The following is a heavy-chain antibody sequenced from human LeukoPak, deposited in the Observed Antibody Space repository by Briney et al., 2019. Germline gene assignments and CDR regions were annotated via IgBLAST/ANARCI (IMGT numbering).Heavy chain of an antibody. D-gene: IGHD2-15*01. V-gene: IGHV3-23*01. CDR1: GFTLSSYA. CDR2: ISVSGNT. J-gene: IGHJ4*02. Sequence: GGSLRLSCAASGFTLSSYAMSWVRQGPGKGLELVSAISVSGNTYHADSVKGRFTISRDSYKNTLYLQMNSLRAEDAAVYYCAKAPVTTCSGAYCYPFDYWGQGTLVTVSS. CDR3: AKAPVTTCSGAYCYPFDY.